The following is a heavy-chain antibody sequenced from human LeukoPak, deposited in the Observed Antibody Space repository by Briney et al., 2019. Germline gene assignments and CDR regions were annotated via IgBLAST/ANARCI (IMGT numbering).Heavy chain of an antibody. CDR3: ARDQEYGAAAGTDFHY. V-gene: IGHV1-2*02. CDR1: GYTVTCYY. D-gene: IGHD6-13*01. Sequence: ASVKVSCKASGYTVTCYYMHWVRQAPGQGREWMGWMNPNSGGTNYAKKFQGRGTMTRDTAISKAYMELSRLRSDDTAVYYCARDQEYGAAAGTDFHYWGQGTLVTVSS. CDR2: MNPNSGGT. J-gene: IGHJ4*02.